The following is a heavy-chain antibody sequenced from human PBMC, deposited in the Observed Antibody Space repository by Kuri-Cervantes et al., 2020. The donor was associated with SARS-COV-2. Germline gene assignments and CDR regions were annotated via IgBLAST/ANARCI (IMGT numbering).Heavy chain of an antibody. CDR2: ISDSGGST. J-gene: IGHJ4*02. D-gene: IGHD6-13*01. CDR1: GFTFSSYA. CDR3: ARETPEHSGSWFDY. V-gene: IGHV3-23*01. Sequence: GGSLRLSCAASGFTFSSYAMSWVRQAPGKGLEWVSAISDSGGSTYYADSVKGRFTISRDNSKNTLDLQMNNLRPEDTAVYYCARETPEHSGSWFDYWGQGSLVTVSS.